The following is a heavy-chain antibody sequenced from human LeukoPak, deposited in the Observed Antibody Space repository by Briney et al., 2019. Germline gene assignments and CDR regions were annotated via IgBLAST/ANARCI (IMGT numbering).Heavy chain of an antibody. V-gene: IGHV4-34*01. CDR3: ARGLYADTMTTVVGVYFDY. Sequence: AGGSLRLSCAASGFTFSSYAMSWIRQPPGKGLEWIGEINHSGSTNYNPSLKSRVTISVDTSKNQFSLKLSSVTAADTAVYYCARGLYADTMTTVVGVYFDYWGQGTLVTVSS. CDR2: INHSGST. CDR1: GFTFSSYA. J-gene: IGHJ4*02. D-gene: IGHD4-17*01.